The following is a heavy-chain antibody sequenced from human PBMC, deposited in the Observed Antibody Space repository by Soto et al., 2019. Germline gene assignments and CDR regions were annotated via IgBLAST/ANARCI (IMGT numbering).Heavy chain of an antibody. CDR2: IFSGGST. Sequence: EVQLVETGGGLIQPGGSLGLSCAASGFTVSSNYMSWVRQAPGKGLEWVSVIFSGGSTYYADAVKGRFTISRDNSKNTLDLQMNSLRAEDTALYYCTRDLPGYGSSWPREWGQGTLVTVSS. CDR1: GFTVSSNY. CDR3: TRDLPGYGSSWPRE. J-gene: IGHJ4*02. V-gene: IGHV3-53*02. D-gene: IGHD6-13*01.